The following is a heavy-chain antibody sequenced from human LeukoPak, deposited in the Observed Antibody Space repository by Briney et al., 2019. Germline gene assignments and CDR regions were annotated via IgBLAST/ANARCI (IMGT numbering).Heavy chain of an antibody. CDR2: INHSGST. CDR1: GGSFSGYY. CDR3: ARPLRCSGNNCYMDNWFDP. J-gene: IGHJ5*02. D-gene: IGHD2-2*02. V-gene: IGHV4-34*01. Sequence: SETLSLTCAVSGGSFSGYYWNWIRQPPGKGLEWIGEINHSGSTNYNPSLKSRVTISIDTSKNQFSLKLNSVTAADTAVYYCARPLRCSGNNCYMDNWFDPWGQGSLVTVSS.